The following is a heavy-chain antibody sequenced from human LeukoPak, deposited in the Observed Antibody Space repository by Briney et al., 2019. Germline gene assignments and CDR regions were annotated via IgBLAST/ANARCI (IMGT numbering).Heavy chain of an antibody. CDR1: GFTFSSYA. J-gene: IGHJ4*02. Sequence: PGGSLRLSCAASGFTFSSYAMHWVRQAPGKGLEWVAVISYDGSNKYYADSVKGRFTISRDNSKNTLYLQMNSLRAEDTAVYYCASRAYYYGTGFDYWGQGTLVTVSS. D-gene: IGHD3-10*01. CDR3: ASRAYYYGTGFDY. CDR2: ISYDGSNK. V-gene: IGHV3-30*04.